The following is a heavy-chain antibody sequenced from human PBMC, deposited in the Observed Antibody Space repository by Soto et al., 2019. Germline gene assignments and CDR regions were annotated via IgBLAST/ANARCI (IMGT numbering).Heavy chain of an antibody. CDR1: RGSISGYY. Sequence: PSETLSLTCTVSRGSISGYYWSWIPRPAGKGLEWIGRIYTSGSTNYNPSLKSRVTMSVDTSKNQFSLKLSSVTAADTAVYYCARVSGGSRLRRDCFHPSDPGTLGSVSS. CDR3: ARVSGGSRLRRDCFHP. CDR2: IYTSGST. D-gene: IGHD2-15*01. J-gene: IGHJ5*02. V-gene: IGHV4-4*07.